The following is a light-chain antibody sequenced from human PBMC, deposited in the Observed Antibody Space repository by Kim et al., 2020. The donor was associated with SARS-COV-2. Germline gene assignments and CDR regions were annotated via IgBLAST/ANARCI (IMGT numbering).Light chain of an antibody. CDR2: GAS. CDR3: QQLNTYPLVT. V-gene: IGKV1-9*01. CDR1: QGISSY. Sequence: DIQLTQSPSFLSASVGDRVTVTCRASQGISSYLAWYQQKPGKAPKLLIYGASTLQSRVPSRFSGSGTGTEFTLTITNLQPEDFATYYCQQLNTYPLVTFGQGTRLEIK. J-gene: IGKJ5*01.